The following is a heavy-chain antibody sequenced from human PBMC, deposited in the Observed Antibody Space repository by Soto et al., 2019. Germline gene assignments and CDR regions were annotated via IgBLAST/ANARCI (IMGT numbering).Heavy chain of an antibody. V-gene: IGHV4-30-2*01. Sequence: SETVSLTCGVSGASISSAGSSWSWFRQPPGKGVEWIGYIYQSGRTYYSPSLMGLVTISIYRSNNHFSLGLTSVNAADTAVYFCARDCAYFDSGGQGTLVTVSS. CDR1: GASISSAGSS. D-gene: IGHD2-21*01. J-gene: IGHJ4*02. CDR2: IYQSGRT. CDR3: ARDCAYFDS.